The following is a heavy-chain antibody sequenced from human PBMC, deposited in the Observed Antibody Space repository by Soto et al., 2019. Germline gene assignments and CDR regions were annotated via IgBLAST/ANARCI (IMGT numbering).Heavy chain of an antibody. J-gene: IGHJ4*02. D-gene: IGHD2-15*01. V-gene: IGHV3-23*01. Sequence: AGGSLRLSCAASGFTFSSYAMSWVRQAPGKGLEWVSAISGSGGSTYYADSVKGRFTISRDNSKNTLYLQMNSLRAEDTAVYYCEAATTAIFPKLFDYWGQGTLVTVSS. CDR3: EAATTAIFPKLFDY. CDR1: GFTFSSYA. CDR2: ISGSGGST.